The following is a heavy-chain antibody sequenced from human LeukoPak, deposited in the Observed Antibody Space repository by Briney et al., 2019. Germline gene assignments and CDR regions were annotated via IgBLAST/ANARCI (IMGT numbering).Heavy chain of an antibody. CDR2: IRYDGSNK. Sequence: GSLRLSCAASGFTFSSYGMHWVRQAPGKGLEWVAFIRYDGSNKYYADSVKGRFTISRDNSKNTLYLQMNSLRAEDTAVYYCAKMADFGSYYGYWGQGTLVTVSS. V-gene: IGHV3-30*02. D-gene: IGHD1-26*01. CDR3: AKMADFGSYYGY. CDR1: GFTFSSYG. J-gene: IGHJ4*02.